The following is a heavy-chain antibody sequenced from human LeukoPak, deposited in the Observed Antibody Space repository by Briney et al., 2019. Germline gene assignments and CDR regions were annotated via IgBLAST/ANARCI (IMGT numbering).Heavy chain of an antibody. Sequence: SVKVSCKASGGTFSSYAISWVRQAPGQGLEWMGGIIPIFGTANYAQKFQGRVTITADESTSTAYMELSSLRSEDTAVYYCARTYYYGSGSSEYFQHRGQGTLVTVSS. CDR2: IIPIFGTA. V-gene: IGHV1-69*13. D-gene: IGHD3-10*01. CDR1: GGTFSSYA. J-gene: IGHJ1*01. CDR3: ARTYYYGSGSSEYFQH.